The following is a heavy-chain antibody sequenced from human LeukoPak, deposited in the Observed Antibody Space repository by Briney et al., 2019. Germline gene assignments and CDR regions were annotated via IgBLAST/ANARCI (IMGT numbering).Heavy chain of an antibody. J-gene: IGHJ4*02. CDR2: VDPNSGGT. V-gene: IGHV1-2*06. CDR1: GYTFTGYY. D-gene: IGHD2-15*01. Sequence: GASVKVSCKASGYTFTGYYMHWVRQAPGQGLEWMGRVDPNSGGTNYAQKFQDRVTMTRDTSITTAYMELSRLRSDDTAVYYCARGPRYCSGDGSFCALDYWGQGTLVTVSS. CDR3: ARGPRYCSGDGSFCALDY.